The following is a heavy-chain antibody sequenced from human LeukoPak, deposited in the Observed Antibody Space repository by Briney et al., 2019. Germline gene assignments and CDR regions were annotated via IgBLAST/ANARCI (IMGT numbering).Heavy chain of an antibody. J-gene: IGHJ4*02. CDR3: ARDQEGFDY. Sequence: ASVKVSCKASGYSFTSNYIHWVRQAPGQGLEWMGMIYPRDGSTSYAQRFQDGVTVTRDTSTSTVHMELSGLRSEDTAAYYCARDQEGFDYWGQGTQVTVPS. CDR1: GYSFTSNY. V-gene: IGHV1-46*01. CDR2: IYPRDGST.